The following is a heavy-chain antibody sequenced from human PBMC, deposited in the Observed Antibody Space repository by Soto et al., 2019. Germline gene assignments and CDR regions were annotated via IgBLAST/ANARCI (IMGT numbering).Heavy chain of an antibody. J-gene: IGHJ2*01. D-gene: IGHD6-13*01. CDR1: GASISSFN. Sequence: SETLSLTCSVSGASISSFNWNWVRQPAGKGLEWVGRLNIAGTINYNPSLKSRITMSMDTSKNQISLHLRSVTAADTAIYYCARDRGEYTSSWFWYFSHWGHGTLVTVPS. V-gene: IGHV4-4*07. CDR2: LNIAGTI. CDR3: ARDRGEYTSSWFWYFSH.